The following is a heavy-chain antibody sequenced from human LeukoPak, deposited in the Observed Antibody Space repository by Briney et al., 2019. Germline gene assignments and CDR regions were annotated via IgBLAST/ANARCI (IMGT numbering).Heavy chain of an antibody. CDR2: IYTSGST. D-gene: IGHD3-3*01. J-gene: IGHJ6*02. V-gene: IGHV4-61*02. Sequence: SETLSLTCTVSGGSISSGSYYWSWIRQPAGKGLEWIGRIYTSGSTNYNPSLKSRVTISVDTSKDQFSLKLSSVTAADTAVYYCARDSYDFWSGSYYYYGIDVCGQGTTVTVSS. CDR3: ARDSYDFWSGSYYYYGIDV. CDR1: GGSISSGSYY.